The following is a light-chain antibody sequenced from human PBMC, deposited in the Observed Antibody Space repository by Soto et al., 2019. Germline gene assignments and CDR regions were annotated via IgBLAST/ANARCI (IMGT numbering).Light chain of an antibody. Sequence: QSVLTQAAAVSGSPGQSIPISCTGTSSDIGRYNLVSWYQQHPGKAPKLIIYEGTKRPSGVSNHFSGSKSGNTASLTISGLQAEDEADYYCCSYAGGSSYVFGTGTKVTVL. V-gene: IGLV2-23*01. CDR1: SSDIGRYNL. CDR3: CSYAGGSSYV. CDR2: EGT. J-gene: IGLJ1*01.